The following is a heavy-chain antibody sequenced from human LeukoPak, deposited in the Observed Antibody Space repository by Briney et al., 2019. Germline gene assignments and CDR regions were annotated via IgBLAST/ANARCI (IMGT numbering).Heavy chain of an antibody. CDR1: GGSISSYY. V-gene: IGHV4-59*01. J-gene: IGHJ6*04. CDR3: ARVGHYYGSGSYYNPWDYYYGMDV. D-gene: IGHD3-10*01. CDR2: IYYSGST. Sequence: PSETLSLTCTVSGGSISSYYWSWIRQPPGKGLEWIGYIYYSGSTNYNPSLKSRVTISVDTSKSQFSLKLSSVTAADTAVYYCARVGHYYGSGSYYNPWDYYYGMDVWGKGTTVTVSS.